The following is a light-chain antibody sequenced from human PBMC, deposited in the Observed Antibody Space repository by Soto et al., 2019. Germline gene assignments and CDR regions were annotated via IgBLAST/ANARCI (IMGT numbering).Light chain of an antibody. Sequence: QSALTQPASVSGSPGQSITISCTGTSSDIGGYNYVSWYQHYPGKTPQLLIYGVANRPSGVSNRFSGSKSGNTASLTISGLQTEDEADYYCSSYTSTSPLAVFGPGTKLTAL. CDR2: GVA. V-gene: IGLV2-14*03. CDR3: SSYTSTSPLAV. CDR1: SSDIGGYNY. J-gene: IGLJ1*01.